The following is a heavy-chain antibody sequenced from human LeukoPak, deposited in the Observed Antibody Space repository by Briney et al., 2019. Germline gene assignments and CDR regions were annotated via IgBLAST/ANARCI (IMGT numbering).Heavy chain of an antibody. V-gene: IGHV4-34*01. Sequence: MTSETLSLTCAVYGGSFSGYYWSWIRQPPGKGLEWIGEINHSGSTNYNPSLKSRVTIPVDTSKNQFSLKLSSVTAADTAVYYCARGPHLYSGSPFGYWGQGTLVTVSS. CDR1: GGSFSGYY. J-gene: IGHJ4*02. CDR3: ARGPHLYSGSPFGY. D-gene: IGHD1-26*01. CDR2: INHSGST.